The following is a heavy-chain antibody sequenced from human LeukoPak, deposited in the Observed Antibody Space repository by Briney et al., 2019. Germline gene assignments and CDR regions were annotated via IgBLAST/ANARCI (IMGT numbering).Heavy chain of an antibody. CDR3: VRDIQGTGSPLDY. D-gene: IGHD1-1*01. CDR1: GFTFSSYS. V-gene: IGHV3-21*01. Sequence: PGGSLRLSCAASGFTFSSYSMDWVRQAPGKGLEWVSSISGSSRYIYYAESMKGRFAISRDNARKLLYLQMNSLRAEDTAVYFCVRDIQGTGSPLDYWGQGTLVTVSS. J-gene: IGHJ4*02. CDR2: ISGSSRYI.